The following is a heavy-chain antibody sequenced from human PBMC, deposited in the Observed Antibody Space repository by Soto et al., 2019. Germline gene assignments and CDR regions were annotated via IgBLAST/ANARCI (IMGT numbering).Heavy chain of an antibody. CDR2: IYHSGST. D-gene: IGHD2-15*01. CDR1: GGSISSGGYS. Sequence: QLQLQESGSGLVKPSQTLSLTCAVSGGSISSGGYSWSWIRQPPGKGLEWIGYIYHSGSTYYNPSLKSRVTIFVDTSKNQFSLKLSSVAAADTAVYFCARGEVAALRYWGQGTLVTVSS. J-gene: IGHJ4*02. CDR3: ARGEVAALRY. V-gene: IGHV4-30-2*01.